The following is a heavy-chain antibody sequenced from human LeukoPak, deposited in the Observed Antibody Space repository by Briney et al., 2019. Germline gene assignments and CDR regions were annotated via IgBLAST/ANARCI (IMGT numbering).Heavy chain of an antibody. Sequence: GGSLRLSCAASGFSVSVNYMSWVRQAPGKGLEWVSVLFASGYAKYADSVKGRFTISRDSSENTLNLQMNSLKPEDTAVYYCAKGSQGVTIFGFDPWGQGTLVTVSS. D-gene: IGHD3-3*01. J-gene: IGHJ5*02. CDR3: AKGSQGVTIFGFDP. CDR2: LFASGYA. V-gene: IGHV3-66*01. CDR1: GFSVSVNY.